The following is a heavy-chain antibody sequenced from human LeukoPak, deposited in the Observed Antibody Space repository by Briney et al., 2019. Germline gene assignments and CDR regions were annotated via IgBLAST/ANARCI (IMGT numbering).Heavy chain of an antibody. CDR1: GFTFSIYA. D-gene: IGHD1-26*01. CDR2: INSDGSGT. J-gene: IGHJ4*02. V-gene: IGHV3-74*01. Sequence: GGSLRLSCAASGFTFSIYAMSWVRQAPGKGLVWVSRINSDGSGTNYADSVKGRFTISRDNARNTLFLQMSSLRAEDTAVYYCTKDALGGSYLGFDSWGQGTLVTVSS. CDR3: TKDALGGSYLGFDS.